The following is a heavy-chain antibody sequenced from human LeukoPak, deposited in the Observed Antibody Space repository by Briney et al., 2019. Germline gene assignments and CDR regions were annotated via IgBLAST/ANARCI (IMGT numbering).Heavy chain of an antibody. D-gene: IGHD2-2*01. CDR2: INPNSGGT. CDR3: ARDDCSSTSCPQGHWFDP. CDR1: GYTFTGYY. Sequence: GASVKVSCTASGYTFTGYYMHWVRQAPGQGLEWMGWINPNSGGTNYAQKFQGRVTMTRDTSISTAYMELSRLRSDDTAVYYCARDDCSSTSCPQGHWFDPWGQGTLVTVSS. J-gene: IGHJ5*02. V-gene: IGHV1-2*02.